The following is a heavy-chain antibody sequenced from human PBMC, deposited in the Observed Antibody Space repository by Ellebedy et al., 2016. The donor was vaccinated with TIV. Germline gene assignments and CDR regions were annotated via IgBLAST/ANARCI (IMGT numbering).Heavy chain of an antibody. CDR1: GAPLRSYY. J-gene: IGHJ5*02. CDR2: IFYSGST. CDR3: ARVVPFGEFKSWFDP. V-gene: IGHV4-59*01. Sequence: MLSETLSLTCTVSGAPLRSYYWSWIRQPPGKGLEWLGYIFYSGSTNSNPSLKSRVTISVDSSKSQFSLKLSSVTAADTAVYYCARVVPFGEFKSWFDPWGQGTLVTVSS. D-gene: IGHD3-10*01.